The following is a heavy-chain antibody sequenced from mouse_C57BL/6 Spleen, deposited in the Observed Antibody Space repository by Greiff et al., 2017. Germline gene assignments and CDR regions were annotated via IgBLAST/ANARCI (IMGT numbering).Heavy chain of an antibody. D-gene: IGHD2-4*01. J-gene: IGHJ2*01. CDR1: GYTFTSYW. V-gene: IGHV1-55*01. CDR2: IYPGSGST. Sequence: QVQLQQPGAELVKPGASVKMSCKASGYTFTSYWITWVKQRPGQGLEWIGDIYPGSGSTNYNEKFKSKATLTVDTSSSTAYMQLSSLTSEDSAVYYCARAGSRDDYDVGGSYFDYWGQGTTLTVSS. CDR3: ARAGSRDDYDVGGSYFDY.